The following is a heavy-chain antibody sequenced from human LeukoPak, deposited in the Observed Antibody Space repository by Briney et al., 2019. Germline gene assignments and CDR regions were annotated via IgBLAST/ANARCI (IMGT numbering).Heavy chain of an antibody. D-gene: IGHD3-3*01. CDR3: ARDDPDYDFWSGSS. V-gene: IGHV1-8*01. Sequence: ASVKVSCKASGYTFTSYDINWVRQATGQGLEWMGWMNPNSGNTGYAQKFQGRVTMTRNTSISTAYMELSSLRSEDTAVYYCARDDPDYDFWSGSSWGQGTLVTVSS. CDR1: GYTFTSYD. J-gene: IGHJ4*02. CDR2: MNPNSGNT.